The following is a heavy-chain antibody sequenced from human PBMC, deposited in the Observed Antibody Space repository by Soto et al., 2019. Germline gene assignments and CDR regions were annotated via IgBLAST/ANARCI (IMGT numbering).Heavy chain of an antibody. Sequence: ASVKVSCKASGYTFTGYYMHWVRQAPGQGLAWMGWINPNSGGTNYAQKFQGRVTMTRDTSISTAYMELSRLRSDDTAVYYCARSVAGDPNYYYYGMDVWGQGTTVTVSS. CDR2: INPNSGGT. D-gene: IGHD6-19*01. CDR1: GYTFTGYY. J-gene: IGHJ6*02. V-gene: IGHV1-2*02. CDR3: ARSVAGDPNYYYYGMDV.